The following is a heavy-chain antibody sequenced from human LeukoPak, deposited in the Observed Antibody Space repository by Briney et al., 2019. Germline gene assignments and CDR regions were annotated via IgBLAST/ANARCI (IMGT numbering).Heavy chain of an antibody. CDR2: IWYDGSNK. CDR3: ARGLGTVTAAGFDY. V-gene: IGHV3-33*01. D-gene: IGHD4-17*01. Sequence: GGSLRLSCAASGFTFSSYGVHWVRQAPGKGLEWVAVIWYDGSNKYYADSVKGRFTISRDNSKNTLYLQMNSLRAEDTAVYFCARGLGTVTAAGFDYWGQGTLVTVSS. J-gene: IGHJ4*02. CDR1: GFTFSSYG.